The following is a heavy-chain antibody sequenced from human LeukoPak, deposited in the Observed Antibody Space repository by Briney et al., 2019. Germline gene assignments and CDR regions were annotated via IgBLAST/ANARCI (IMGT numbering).Heavy chain of an antibody. J-gene: IGHJ3*02. CDR3: ARDLVNVLDAFDI. CDR1: GGSIATYY. CDR2: IYYNGRT. D-gene: IGHD2-8*01. Sequence: SETLSLTCSVSGGSIATYYWSWIRQFPGKGLEWIGYIYYNGRTDYNPSLKSRVTISVDTSKNQFSLKLSSVTAADTAVYYCARDLVNVLDAFDIWGQGTMVTVSS. V-gene: IGHV4-59*13.